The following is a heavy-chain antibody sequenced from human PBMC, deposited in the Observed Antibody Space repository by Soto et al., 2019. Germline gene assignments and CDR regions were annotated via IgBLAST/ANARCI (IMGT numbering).Heavy chain of an antibody. CDR2: IYPSDSDT. D-gene: IGHD3-3*01. J-gene: IGHJ4*02. Sequence: LKISCKGSGYNFAGYWIAWVRQMPGKGLELMGIIYPSDSDTRYRPSFQGQVTISADKSISSAYLQWSSLRASDTAMYYCARGGVSTRTFDYWGQGTPVTVSS. CDR1: GYNFAGYW. V-gene: IGHV5-51*01. CDR3: ARGGVSTRTFDY.